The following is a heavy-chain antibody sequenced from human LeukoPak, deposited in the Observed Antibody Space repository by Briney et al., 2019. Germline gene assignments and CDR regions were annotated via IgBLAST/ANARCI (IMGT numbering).Heavy chain of an antibody. CDR3: ASSPIDYYFDY. CDR2: IYYSGST. V-gene: IGHV4-59*01. Sequence: SETLSLTCTVSGGSISSYYWSWLRQPPGKGLEWIGYIYYSGSTNCNPSLKSRVTISVDTSKNQFSLKLSSVTAADTAVYYCASSPIDYYFDYWGQGTLVTVSS. CDR1: GGSISSYY. J-gene: IGHJ4*02.